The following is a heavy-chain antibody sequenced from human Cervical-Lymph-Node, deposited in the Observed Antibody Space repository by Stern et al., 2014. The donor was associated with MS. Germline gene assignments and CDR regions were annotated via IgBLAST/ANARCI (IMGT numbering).Heavy chain of an antibody. Sequence: LQLQESGPGLVKPSETLSLTCAVSGGSISSSDYYWGWIRQPPGKGLEWIGRIHESGSTFYNPSLKSRVTISSDTSKNQFSLRLSSVTAADTAMYYCARGLLWFGELKVNGFDPWGQGTLVTVSS. J-gene: IGHJ5*02. CDR3: ARGLLWFGELKVNGFDP. CDR2: IHESGST. D-gene: IGHD3-10*01. V-gene: IGHV4-39*01. CDR1: GGSISSSDYY.